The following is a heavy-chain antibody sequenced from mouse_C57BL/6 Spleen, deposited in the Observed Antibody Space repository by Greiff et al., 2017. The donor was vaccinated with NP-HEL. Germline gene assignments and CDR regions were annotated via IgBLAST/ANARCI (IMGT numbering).Heavy chain of an antibody. V-gene: IGHV1-50*01. CDR1: GYTFTSYW. CDR3: ARRYGNNFDY. J-gene: IGHJ2*01. D-gene: IGHD2-1*01. Sequence: VQLQQSGAELVKPGASVKLSCKASGYTFTSYWMQWVKQRPGQGLEWIGEIDPSDSYTNYNQKFKGKATLTVDKSSSTADIQRSSLTSEDSAVYYCARRYGNNFDYWGQGTTLTVSS. CDR2: IDPSDSYT.